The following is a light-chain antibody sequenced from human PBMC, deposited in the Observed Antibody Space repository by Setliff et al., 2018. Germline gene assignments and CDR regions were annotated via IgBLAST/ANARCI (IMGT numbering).Light chain of an antibody. Sequence: QSVLTQPASVSGSPGQSITISCSGTSSDVGSYDLVSWYQQHPGKAPKLIIYNVSGRPSGVSHRFSGSKSDSTASLTISGLQAEDEADYYCNAYTSRSTYVFGSGTKVTVL. CDR3: NAYTSRSTYV. CDR1: SSDVGSYDL. CDR2: NVS. V-gene: IGLV2-14*03. J-gene: IGLJ1*01.